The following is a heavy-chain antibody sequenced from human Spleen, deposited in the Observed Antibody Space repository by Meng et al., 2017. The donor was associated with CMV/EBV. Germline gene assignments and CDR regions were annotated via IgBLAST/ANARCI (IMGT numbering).Heavy chain of an antibody. Sequence: GGSLRLSCAASGFTFSSYWMHWVRQAPGKGLVWVSRINSDGSITNYADSVKGRFTISRDNSKNTLYLQMKSLRVEDTAVYYCARDQGGANSPYYYYCVDVWGQGTTVTVSS. CDR3: ARDQGGANSPYYYYCVDV. J-gene: IGHJ6*02. CDR1: GFTFSSYW. V-gene: IGHV3-74*01. CDR2: INSDGSIT. D-gene: IGHD3-16*01.